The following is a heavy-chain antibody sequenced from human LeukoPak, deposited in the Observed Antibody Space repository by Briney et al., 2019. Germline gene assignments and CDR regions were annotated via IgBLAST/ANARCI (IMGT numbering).Heavy chain of an antibody. D-gene: IGHD3-10*01. V-gene: IGHV4-61*02. CDR1: GGSISSDIYY. CDR3: ARSSGSGSYWFYYYYMDV. CDR2: MYTYGST. Sequence: SETLSLTCTVSGGSISSDIYYWSWIRQPAGKGLEWIGRMYTYGSTNFNPSLKSRVTISVDTSKSQFSLRLSSVTAADTAVYYCARSSGSGSYWFYYYYMDVWGKGTTVTISS. J-gene: IGHJ6*03.